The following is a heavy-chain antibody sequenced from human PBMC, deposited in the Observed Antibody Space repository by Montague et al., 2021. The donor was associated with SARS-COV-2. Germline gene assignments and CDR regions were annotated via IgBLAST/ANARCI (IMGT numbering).Heavy chain of an antibody. CDR3: TRGPVFSNSWYSLPTLDQRPSWYFDL. CDR2: INHSGRN. Sequence: SETLSLTCALYGVSFSGYYSSWIRQARGKGLEWIGEINHSGRNNXNPSLTSRVTISVATSTNQFSLNLKSVTAADTAVYYCTRGPVFSNSWYSLPTLDQRPSWYFDLWGRGTLVIVSS. CDR1: GVSFSGYY. V-gene: IGHV4-34*01. J-gene: IGHJ2*01. D-gene: IGHD6-13*01.